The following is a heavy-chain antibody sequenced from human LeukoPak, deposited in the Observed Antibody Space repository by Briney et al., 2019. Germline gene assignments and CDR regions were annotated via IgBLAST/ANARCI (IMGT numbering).Heavy chain of an antibody. V-gene: IGHV3-21*01. J-gene: IGHJ4*02. D-gene: IGHD3/OR15-3a*01. CDR1: GFTFSSYS. CDR2: ISSSSSYI. Sequence: GGSLRLFCAASGFTFSSYSMNWVRQAPGKGLEWVSSISSSSSYIYYADSVKGRFTISRDNSKNTLYLQMNSLKGDDTAVYYCAKEGGTSRFDYWGQGTLVTVSS. CDR3: AKEGGTSRFDY.